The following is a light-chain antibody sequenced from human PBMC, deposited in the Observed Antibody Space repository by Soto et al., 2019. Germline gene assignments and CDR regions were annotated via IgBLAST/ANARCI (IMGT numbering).Light chain of an antibody. CDR3: QQYSNWPPIT. J-gene: IGKJ5*01. CDR1: QSVSNN. V-gene: IGKV3-15*01. Sequence: EIVMTQSPATLSVSPGERATLSCRASQSVSNNLAWYQQKPGQAPRLLIYGASTRATGIPARFSGSGSGTEFTLTISSLHSEDFAVYYCQQYSNWPPITFGQGTRLEIK. CDR2: GAS.